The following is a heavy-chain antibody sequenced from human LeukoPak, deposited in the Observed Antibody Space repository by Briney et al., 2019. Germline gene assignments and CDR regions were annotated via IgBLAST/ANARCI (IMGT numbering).Heavy chain of an antibody. V-gene: IGHV4-34*01. CDR1: GGSFSGYY. Sequence: SETLSLTCAVYGGSFSGYYWSWIRQPPGKGLEWIGEINHSGSTNYNPSLKSRVTISVDTSKNQFSVKLSSVTAADTAVYYCARVLGYCSSTSCSFDYWGQGTLVTVSS. CDR3: ARVLGYCSSTSCSFDY. CDR2: INHSGST. D-gene: IGHD2-2*01. J-gene: IGHJ4*02.